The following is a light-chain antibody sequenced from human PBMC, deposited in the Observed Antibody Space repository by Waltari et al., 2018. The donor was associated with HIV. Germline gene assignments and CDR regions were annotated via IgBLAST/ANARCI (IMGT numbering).Light chain of an antibody. CDR1: ESMNSH. V-gene: IGKV3-15*01. J-gene: IGKJ2*01. CDR2: GAS. Sequence: EVVMTQSPATLPVSPGERATLPCRASESMNSHLAWYQHKPGQAPRLLIYGASTRATGVPARFSGSGSGTEFTLTISSLQSEDFAIYYCQQYNHWPPYTFGQGTKLEIK. CDR3: QQYNHWPPYT.